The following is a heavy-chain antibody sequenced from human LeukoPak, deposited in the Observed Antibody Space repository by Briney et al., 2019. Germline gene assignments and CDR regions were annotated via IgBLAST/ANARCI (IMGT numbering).Heavy chain of an antibody. Sequence: SETLSLTCTVSGGPISSYYWSWIRQPPGKGLEWIGYIYYSGSTNYNPSLKSRVTISVDTSKNQFSLKLSSVTAADTAVYYCASLSSGWYTEYFQHWGQGTLVTVSS. V-gene: IGHV4-59*12. J-gene: IGHJ1*01. CDR3: ASLSSGWYTEYFQH. CDR1: GGPISSYY. D-gene: IGHD6-19*01. CDR2: IYYSGST.